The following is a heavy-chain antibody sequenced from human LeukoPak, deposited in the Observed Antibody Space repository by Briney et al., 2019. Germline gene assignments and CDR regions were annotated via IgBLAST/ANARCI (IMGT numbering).Heavy chain of an antibody. CDR1: GGSVSSGSYY. CDR3: ARIPVTYYYDSSGYYFLGYFDY. J-gene: IGHJ4*02. D-gene: IGHD3-22*01. CDR2: IYYSGST. Sequence: PSETLSLTCTVSGGSVSSGSYYWSWIRQPPGKGLEWIGYIYYSGSTNYNPSLKSRVTISVDTSKNQFSLKLSSVTAADTAVYHCARIPVTYYYDSSGYYFLGYFDYWGQGTLVTVSS. V-gene: IGHV4-61*01.